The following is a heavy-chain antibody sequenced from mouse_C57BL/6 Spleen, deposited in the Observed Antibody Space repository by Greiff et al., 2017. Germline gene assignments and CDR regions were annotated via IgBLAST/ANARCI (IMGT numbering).Heavy chain of an antibody. CDR1: GYSITSGYD. D-gene: IGHD4-1*01. Sequence: EVKLVESGPGMVKPSQSLSLTCTVTGYSITSGYDWHWIRHFPGNKLEWMGYISYSGSTNYNPSLKSRISITHDTSKNHFFLKLNSVTTEDTATYYCATGSYYYAMDYWGQGTSVTVSS. CDR2: ISYSGST. CDR3: ATGSYYYAMDY. J-gene: IGHJ4*01. V-gene: IGHV3-1*01.